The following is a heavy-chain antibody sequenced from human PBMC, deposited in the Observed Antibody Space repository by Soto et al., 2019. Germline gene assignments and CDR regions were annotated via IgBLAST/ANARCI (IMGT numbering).Heavy chain of an antibody. CDR1: GFTFSSYA. CDR3: ANLRITMIVVVLDAFDI. J-gene: IGHJ3*02. CDR2: ISGSGGST. V-gene: IGHV3-23*01. Sequence: LGLSCAACGFTFSSYAISWVRQAPGKGLEWVSAISGSGGSTYYADSVKGRFTISRDNSKNTLYLQMNSLRAEDTAVYYCANLRITMIVVVLDAFDIWGQGTMVTVSS. D-gene: IGHD3-22*01.